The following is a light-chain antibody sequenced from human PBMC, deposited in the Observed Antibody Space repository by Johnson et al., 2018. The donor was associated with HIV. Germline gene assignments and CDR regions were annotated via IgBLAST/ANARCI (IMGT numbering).Light chain of an antibody. CDR2: DNN. CDR1: SSNIGNNR. CDR3: GTWDSSLSAYV. V-gene: IGLV1-51*01. Sequence: QSVLTQSPSVSAAPGQKVTISCSGSSSNIGNNRVSWYQQLPGTAPKLLIYDNNKRPSGIPDRFSGSKSGTSATLGVTGLQTGDEADYFCGTWDSSLSAYVFGTGTKVTVL. J-gene: IGLJ1*01.